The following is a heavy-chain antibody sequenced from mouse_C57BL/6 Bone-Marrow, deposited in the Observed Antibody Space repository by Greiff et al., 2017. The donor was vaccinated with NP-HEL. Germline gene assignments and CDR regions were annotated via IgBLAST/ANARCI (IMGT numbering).Heavy chain of an antibody. CDR2: INPSNGGT. CDR3: ARGGSSFYYAMDY. Sequence: VQLQQPGTELVKPGASVKLSCKASGYTFTSYWMHWVKQRPGQGLEWIGNINPSNGGTNYNEKFKSKATLTVDKSSSTAYMQLSSLTSEDSAVYDCARGGSSFYYAMDYWGQGTSVTVSS. D-gene: IGHD1-1*01. CDR1: GYTFTSYW. V-gene: IGHV1-53*01. J-gene: IGHJ4*01.